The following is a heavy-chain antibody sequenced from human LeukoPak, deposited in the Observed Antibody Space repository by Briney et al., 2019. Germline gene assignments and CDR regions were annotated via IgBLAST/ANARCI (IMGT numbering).Heavy chain of an antibody. CDR2: IKSKTDGGTT. V-gene: IGHV3-15*01. CDR3: TTDCGGDCYPVGYYGMDV. D-gene: IGHD2-21*02. Sequence: GGSLRLSCAASGFTFSNAWMSWVRQAPGEGLEWVGRIKSKTDGGTTDYAAPVKGRFTISRDDSKNTLYLQMNSLKTEDTAVYYCTTDCGGDCYPVGYYGMDVWGQGTTVTVSS. J-gene: IGHJ6*02. CDR1: GFTFSNAW.